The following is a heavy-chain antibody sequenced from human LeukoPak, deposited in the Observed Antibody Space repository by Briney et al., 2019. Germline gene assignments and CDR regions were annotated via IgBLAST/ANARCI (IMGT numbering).Heavy chain of an antibody. CDR1: GGSISSSSYY. CDR2: ISYSGTI. J-gene: IGHJ5*02. CDR3: ARHSSSSWYNWFDP. Sequence: SETLSLTCTVSGGSISSSSYYWAWIRQPPGEGLEWIGSISYSGTIYYSPSLKSRVTISVDTSKNQFSLKLSSVTAADTAVYYCARHSSSSWYNWFDPWGQGTLVTVSS. V-gene: IGHV4-39*01. D-gene: IGHD6-13*01.